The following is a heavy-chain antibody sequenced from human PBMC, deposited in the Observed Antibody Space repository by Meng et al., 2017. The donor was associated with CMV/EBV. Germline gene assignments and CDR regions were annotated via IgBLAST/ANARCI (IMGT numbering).Heavy chain of an antibody. CDR3: ARKGMVGYYYYYGMDV. D-gene: IGHD1-26*01. CDR2: IYYSGST. J-gene: IGHJ6*02. CDR1: GGSISSSSYY. V-gene: IGHV4-39*07. Sequence: SETLSLTCTASGGSISSSSYYWGWIRQPPGKGLEWIGSIYYSGSTYYNPSLKSRVTISVDTSKNQFSLKLSPVTAADTAVYYCARKGMVGYYYYYGMDVWGQGTTVTVSS.